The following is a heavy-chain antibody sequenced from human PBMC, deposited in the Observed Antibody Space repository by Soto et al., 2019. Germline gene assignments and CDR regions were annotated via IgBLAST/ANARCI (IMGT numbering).Heavy chain of an antibody. J-gene: IGHJ6*02. V-gene: IGHV3-23*01. CDR2: ISGSGGSS. D-gene: IGHD2-2*01. CDR1: GFTFSNYA. Sequence: EVHLLESGGGLVQPGGSLRLSCAASGFTFSNYAMSWVRQAPGKGLQWVSAISGSGGSSYYGDSVKGRFTISRDNSKNTLYLQLNSLRAEDTAVYYCAKDIADIVVIPASISAYYALHVWGQGTTVTVSS. CDR3: AKDIADIVVIPASISAYYALHV.